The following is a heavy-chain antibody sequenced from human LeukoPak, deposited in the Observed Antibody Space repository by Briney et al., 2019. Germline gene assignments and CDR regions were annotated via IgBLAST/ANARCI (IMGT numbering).Heavy chain of an antibody. CDR2: IYSGGST. D-gene: IGHD3-9*01. J-gene: IGHJ4*02. CDR3: ARGPDILTGYYSFDY. Sequence: GGSLRLSCAAFGFTVSSNYMSWVRQAPGKGLEWVSVIYSGGSTYYADSVKGRFTISRHNSKNTLYLQMNSLRAEDTAVYYCARGPDILTGYYSFDYWGQGTLVTVSS. CDR1: GFTVSSNY. V-gene: IGHV3-53*04.